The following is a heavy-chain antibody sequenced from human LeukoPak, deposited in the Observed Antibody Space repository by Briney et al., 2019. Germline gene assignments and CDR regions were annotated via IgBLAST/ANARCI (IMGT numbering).Heavy chain of an antibody. D-gene: IGHD5-18*01. CDR1: GYTLTELS. J-gene: IGHJ4*02. CDR2: FDAENGET. Sequence: ASVNVSCKVSGYTLTELSMHWVRQAPGEGLEWLGGFDAENGETVYAQKFQGRVIMTEDTSTDTAYMELSSLRSEDTAIYFCASTSKRGYTYNFSDYWGQGTLVTVSS. CDR3: ASTSKRGYTYNFSDY. V-gene: IGHV1-24*01.